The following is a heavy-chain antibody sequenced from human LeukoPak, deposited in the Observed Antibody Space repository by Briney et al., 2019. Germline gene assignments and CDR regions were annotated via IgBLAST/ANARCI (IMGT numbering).Heavy chain of an antibody. CDR2: ISHDGSDN. Sequence: PGRSLRLSCAASGFTFFNYGVHWVRQAPGKGLEWVATISHDGSDNYYADSVKGRFTISRDNSKKTLYLQMNSLRDEDTAVYHCAKGLYSSGWYFDYWGQGILVTVSS. J-gene: IGHJ4*02. CDR3: AKGLYSSGWYFDY. D-gene: IGHD6-19*01. CDR1: GFTFFNYG. V-gene: IGHV3-30*18.